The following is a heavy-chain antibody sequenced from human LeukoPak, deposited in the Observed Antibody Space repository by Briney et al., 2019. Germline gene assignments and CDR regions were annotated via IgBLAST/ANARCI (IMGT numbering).Heavy chain of an antibody. CDR1: GYSFTSYW. J-gene: IGHJ4*02. CDR3: ARHEVVAATPDY. D-gene: IGHD2-15*01. V-gene: IGHV5-51*01. CDR2: NYPGDADT. Sequence: GASLKISCKGSGYSFTSYWIGWGRQMPGKDLEGMGINYPGDADTRYSPSFRGQVTISADKSISTAYLQWSSLKASDTAMYYCARHEVVAATPDYWGQGTLVTVSS.